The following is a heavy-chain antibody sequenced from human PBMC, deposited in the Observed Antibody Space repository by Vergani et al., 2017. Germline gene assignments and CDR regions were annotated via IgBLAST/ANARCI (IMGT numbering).Heavy chain of an antibody. V-gene: IGHV4-61*02. Sequence: QVQLPESGPGLVKPSQTLSLTCTVSGGSISSGSYYWSWIRQPAGKGLEWIGRIYTSGSTNYNPSLKSRVTISVDTSKNQFSLKLSSVTAADTAVYYCARETLGYCSGGSCQTQSWGQGTLVTVSS. CDR2: IYTSGST. D-gene: IGHD2-15*01. J-gene: IGHJ4*02. CDR3: ARETLGYCSGGSCQTQS. CDR1: GGSISSGSYY.